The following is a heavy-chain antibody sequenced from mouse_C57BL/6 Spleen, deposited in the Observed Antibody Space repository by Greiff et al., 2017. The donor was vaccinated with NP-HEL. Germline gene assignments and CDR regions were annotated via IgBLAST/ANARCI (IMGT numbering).Heavy chain of an antibody. Sequence: EVQLVESGGGLVQPGGSLSLSCAASGFTFPDYYMSWVRQPPGKALEWLGFIRNKANGYTTEYSASVKGRFTISRDNSQSILYLQMNALRAEDSATYYCARSYYYGSSPWYFDVWGTGTTVTVSS. J-gene: IGHJ1*03. D-gene: IGHD1-1*01. V-gene: IGHV7-3*01. CDR2: IRNKANGYTT. CDR3: ARSYYYGSSPWYFDV. CDR1: GFTFPDYY.